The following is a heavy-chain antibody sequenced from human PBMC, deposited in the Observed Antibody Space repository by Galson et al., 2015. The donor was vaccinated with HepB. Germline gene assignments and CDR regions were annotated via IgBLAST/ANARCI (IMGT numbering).Heavy chain of an antibody. CDR2: ISYDGSNK. Sequence: SLRLSCAASGFTFSSYGMHRVRQSPGKGLEWVAIISYDGSNKYYAGSVKGRFTISRDNSKNTLYLQMNSLRAEDTAVYYCAKEYGDYIYDYYGMDVWGQGTTVTVSS. D-gene: IGHD4-17*01. J-gene: IGHJ6*02. V-gene: IGHV3-30*18. CDR3: AKEYGDYIYDYYGMDV. CDR1: GFTFSSYG.